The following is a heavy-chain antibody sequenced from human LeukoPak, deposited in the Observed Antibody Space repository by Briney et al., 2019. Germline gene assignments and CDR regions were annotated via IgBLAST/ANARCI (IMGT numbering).Heavy chain of an antibody. V-gene: IGHV1-69*04. D-gene: IGHD2-2*01. CDR2: IIPILGIA. J-gene: IGHJ6*02. CDR1: GYTFTSYD. CDR3: ARAGLDCNSTSCPRYYYYGMDV. Sequence: SVKVSCKASGYTFTSYDINWVRQAPGQGLEWMGRIIPILGIANYAQKFQGRVTITADKSTSTAYMELSSLRSEDTAVYYCARAGLDCNSTSCPRYYYYGMDVWGQGTTVTVSS.